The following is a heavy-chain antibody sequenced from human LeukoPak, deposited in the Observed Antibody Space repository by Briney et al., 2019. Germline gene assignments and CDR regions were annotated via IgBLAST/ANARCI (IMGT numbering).Heavy chain of an antibody. J-gene: IGHJ6*03. Sequence: SGGSLRLSCAAYGFTFSSYSMNWVRQAPGKGLEWVSFISTSSSYIYYADSVKGRFTISRDNAKNSLYLEMNSLRAEDTAVYYCAKDRSMPWGYYMDVWGKGTTVTISS. CDR1: GFTFSSYS. D-gene: IGHD2/OR15-2a*01. CDR2: ISTSSSYI. CDR3: AKDRSMPWGYYMDV. V-gene: IGHV3-21*01.